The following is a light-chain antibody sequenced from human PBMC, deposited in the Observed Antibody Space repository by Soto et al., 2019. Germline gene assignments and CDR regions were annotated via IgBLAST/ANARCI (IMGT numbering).Light chain of an antibody. CDR3: TSYTSSSTQV. CDR2: EVT. CDR1: SSDVGGYDY. Sequence: QSVLTQPASVSGSPGQSTTISCTGTSSDVGGYDYVSWYQQHPGTAPRLIIFEVTNRPSGVSNRFSGSKSGNTASLTISGLQAEVEADYYCTSYTSSSTQVFGTGTKVTVL. J-gene: IGLJ1*01. V-gene: IGLV2-14*01.